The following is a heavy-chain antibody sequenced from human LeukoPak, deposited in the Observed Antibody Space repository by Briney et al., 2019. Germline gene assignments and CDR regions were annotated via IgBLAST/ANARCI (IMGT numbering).Heavy chain of an antibody. Sequence: ASVKVSCKASGGTFSSYAISWVRQAPGQGLEWMGGIIPIFGTANYAQKFQGRVTITTDECTSTAYMELSSLRSDDTAVYHCARWLTAGGGIAVAGTPGYFDLWLRGTLVTVSS. D-gene: IGHD6-19*01. V-gene: IGHV1-69*05. CDR1: GGTFSSYA. J-gene: IGHJ2*01. CDR2: IIPIFGTA. CDR3: ARWLTAGGGIAVAGTPGYFDL.